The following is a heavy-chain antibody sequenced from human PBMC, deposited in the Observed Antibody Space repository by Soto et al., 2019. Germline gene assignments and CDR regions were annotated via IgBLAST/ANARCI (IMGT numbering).Heavy chain of an antibody. J-gene: IGHJ4*02. CDR1: GGTFSSYR. Sequence: QVQLEQSGAEVKKPGSSVKVSCKSSGGTFSSYRISWVRQAPGQGLEWMGGIMPIFATPKYAQRFQGRVTISADESRSTAYMELRRLTSDDTAVYYCAREVSSSRFDSWGQGTLVTVSS. D-gene: IGHD2-2*01. CDR3: AREVSSSRFDS. CDR2: IMPIFATP. V-gene: IGHV1-69*01.